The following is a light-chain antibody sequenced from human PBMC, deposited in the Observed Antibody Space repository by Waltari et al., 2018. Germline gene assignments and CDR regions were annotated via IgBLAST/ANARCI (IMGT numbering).Light chain of an antibody. V-gene: IGKV1-5*03. Sequence: DIQMTQSPSTLSASVGDRVTISCRASQSVGTRLAWYQQKPGKAPKLLIYMASSLESGVPSRFSGSGSGTEFTLTISSLQPDDFATYSCQQYSSFSTFGQGTKLDI. CDR2: MAS. CDR3: QQYSSFST. CDR1: QSVGTR. J-gene: IGKJ2*01.